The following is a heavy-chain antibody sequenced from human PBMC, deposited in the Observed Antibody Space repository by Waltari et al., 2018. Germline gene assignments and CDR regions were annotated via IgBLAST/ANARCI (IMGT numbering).Heavy chain of an antibody. CDR3: ARGSPDNWFDP. V-gene: IGHV4-34*01. Sequence: QVQLQQWGAGLLKPSETLSLTCAVYGGSFSGYYWSWIRHPPGKGREWIGEINHSGSTNYNPSLKSRVTISVDTSKNQFSLKLSSVTAADTAVYYCARGSPDNWFDPWGQGTLVTVSS. CDR1: GGSFSGYY. CDR2: INHSGST. J-gene: IGHJ5*02.